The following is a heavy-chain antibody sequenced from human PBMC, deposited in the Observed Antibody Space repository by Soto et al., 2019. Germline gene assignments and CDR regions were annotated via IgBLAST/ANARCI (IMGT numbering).Heavy chain of an antibody. CDR3: ARRQNWNNVFDP. D-gene: IGHD1-1*01. V-gene: IGHV4-59*08. CDR1: GASISYYY. Sequence: QFQLQESGPGLVKPSETLSLTCTVSGASISYYYWSWIRQTPGKGLEWIGCSYYSGSTTYNPSLKRRVTISIDTSKTQFPLRLRSVTAADTAVYFCARRQNWNNVFDPWGQGTLVIVSS. CDR2: SYYSGST. J-gene: IGHJ5*02.